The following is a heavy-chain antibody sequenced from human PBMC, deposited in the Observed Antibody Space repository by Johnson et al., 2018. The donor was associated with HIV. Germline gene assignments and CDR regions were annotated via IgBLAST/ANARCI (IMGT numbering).Heavy chain of an antibody. V-gene: IGHV3-30*02. D-gene: IGHD3-22*01. J-gene: IGHJ3*02. CDR2: IRSDGSNK. CDR3: AKDARPEGGSDSSGYPIHDAFDI. Sequence: QVQLVESGGGVVQPGGSLRLSCAASGFTFSSYGMHWVRQAPGKGLEWMAFIRSDGSNKYHADSVKGRFTISRDNSKNTVYLQMNSLRVEDTSVYYCAKDARPEGGSDSSGYPIHDAFDIWGQGTLVTVSS. CDR1: GFTFSSYG.